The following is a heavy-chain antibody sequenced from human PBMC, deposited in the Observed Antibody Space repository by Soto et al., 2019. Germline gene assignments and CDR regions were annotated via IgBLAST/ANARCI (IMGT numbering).Heavy chain of an antibody. CDR2: IYYSGST. J-gene: IGHJ6*02. CDR3: ARCDTIVPHPNCYSHCGMDV. CDR1: GGSISSGDYY. D-gene: IGHD3-3*01. Sequence: SETLSLTCTVSGGSISSGDYYWSWIRQPPGKGLEWIGYIYYSGSTYYNPSLKSRVTISVDTSKNQFSLKLSSVTAADTAVYYCARCDTIVPHPNCYSHCGMDVWGQGITVSVFS. V-gene: IGHV4-30-4*01.